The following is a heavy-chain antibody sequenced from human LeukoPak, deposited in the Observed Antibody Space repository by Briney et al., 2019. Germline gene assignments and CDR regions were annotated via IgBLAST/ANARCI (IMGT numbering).Heavy chain of an antibody. D-gene: IGHD6-19*01. CDR2: IWYDGSNK. J-gene: IGHJ4*02. CDR1: GFTFSSYG. V-gene: IGHV3-33*01. Sequence: GGALRLSCAASGFTFSSYGMHWFRQAPANWLAWESVIWYDGSNKYYADSVKGRFTISRDNCKNTMYLQMKRLRAEDTAVYYCARVGYSSEGYFDYWGQGTLVNVSS. CDR3: ARVGYSSEGYFDY.